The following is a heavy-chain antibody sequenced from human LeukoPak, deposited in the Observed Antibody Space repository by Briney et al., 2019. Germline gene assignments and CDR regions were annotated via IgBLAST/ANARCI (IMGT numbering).Heavy chain of an antibody. Sequence: SETLSLTCTVSGGSISSGDYYWSWIRQPPGKGLEWIGYIYYSGSTYYNPSLKSRVTISVDTSKNQSSLKLSSVTAADTAVYYCARVSSGWYRGAFDIWGQGTMVTVSS. D-gene: IGHD6-19*01. V-gene: IGHV4-30-4*08. J-gene: IGHJ3*02. CDR1: GGSISSGDYY. CDR2: IYYSGST. CDR3: ARVSSGWYRGAFDI.